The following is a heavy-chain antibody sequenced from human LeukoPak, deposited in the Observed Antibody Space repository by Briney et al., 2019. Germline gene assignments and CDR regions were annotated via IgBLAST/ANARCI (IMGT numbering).Heavy chain of an antibody. D-gene: IGHD3-22*01. CDR2: INPDGGTT. Sequence: ASVKVSCKTSGYTFTTSYLHWVRQVPGQGLEWMGVINPDGGTTVYAHQFQDRLTMTTDTSTRTLYMELSSLRSEDTAVYYCARDHYDSRAYYRQAPFFDCWGQGTLVTVSS. CDR1: GYTFTTSY. J-gene: IGHJ4*02. CDR3: ARDHYDSRAYYRQAPFFDC. V-gene: IGHV1-46*01.